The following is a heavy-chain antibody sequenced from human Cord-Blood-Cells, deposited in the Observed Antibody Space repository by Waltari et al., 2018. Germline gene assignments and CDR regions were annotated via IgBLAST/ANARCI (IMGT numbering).Heavy chain of an antibody. J-gene: IGHJ3*02. Sequence: QVQLVQSGAEVKKPGASVKVSCQVSGYPLPELSMHWVRQAPGKGIEWMGGCDPEDGETIYAQKFQGRVTMTEDTSTDTAYMELSSLRSEDTAVYYCATDPAGNWNAFDIWGQGTMVTVSS. CDR3: ATDPAGNWNAFDI. D-gene: IGHD1-1*01. CDR1: GYPLPELS. CDR2: CDPEDGET. V-gene: IGHV1-24*01.